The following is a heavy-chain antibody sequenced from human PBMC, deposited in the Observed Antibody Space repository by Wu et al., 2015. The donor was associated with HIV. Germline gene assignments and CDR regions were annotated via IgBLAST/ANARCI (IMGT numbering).Heavy chain of an antibody. CDR1: GYTFTSYG. D-gene: IGHD1-26*01. V-gene: IGHV1-18*01. CDR3: ARDRSATHRVGATTEVDY. CDR2: ISAYNGNT. Sequence: VQLVQSGAEVKKPGASVKVSCKASGYTFTSYGISWVRQAPGQGLEWMGWISAYNGNTNYAQKLQGRVTMTTDTSTSTAYMELRSLRSDDTAVYYCARDRSATHRVGATTEVDYWGQGTLVTVSS. J-gene: IGHJ4*02.